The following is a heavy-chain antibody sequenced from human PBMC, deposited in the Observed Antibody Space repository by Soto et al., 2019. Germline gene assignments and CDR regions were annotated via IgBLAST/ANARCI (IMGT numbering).Heavy chain of an antibody. CDR1: GFTFSDYS. D-gene: IGHD3-10*01. Sequence: EVQVVESGGGLVQPGGSLRLSCAASGFTFSDYSFNWVRQAPGRGLEWVSYISSSSSPIYYADYVEGRFTISRDNAKSSLYLQMNSLRDEDTAVYYCVRDARTMVRGHYFDYWGQGTLVTVSS. CDR3: VRDARTMVRGHYFDY. CDR2: ISSSSSPI. J-gene: IGHJ4*02. V-gene: IGHV3-48*02.